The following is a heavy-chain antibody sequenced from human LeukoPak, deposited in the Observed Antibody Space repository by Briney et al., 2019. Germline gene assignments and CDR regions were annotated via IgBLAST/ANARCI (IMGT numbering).Heavy chain of an antibody. D-gene: IGHD6-19*01. V-gene: IGHV3-9*02. J-gene: IGHJ4*02. CDR2: ISWNSGSI. CDR3: AKDIGAGYSSGWYIWGYFDY. Sequence: QPGRSLRLSCAASGFTSDDYAMHWVRQAPGKGLEWVSGISWNSGSIGYADSVKGRFTISRDNAKNSLYLQMNSLRAEDTALYYCAKDIGAGYSSGWYIWGYFDYWGQGTLVTVSS. CDR1: GFTSDDYA.